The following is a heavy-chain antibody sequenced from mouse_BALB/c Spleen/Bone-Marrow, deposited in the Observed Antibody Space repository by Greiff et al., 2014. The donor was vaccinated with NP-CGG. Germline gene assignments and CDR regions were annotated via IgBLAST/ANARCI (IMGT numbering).Heavy chain of an antibody. D-gene: IGHD2-3*01. V-gene: IGHV14-3*02. CDR1: GFNIKDTY. J-gene: IGHJ1*01. Sequence: ESGAELVKPGASVKLSCTASGFNIKDTYMHWVKQRPEQGLEWIGRIDPANGNTKYDPKFQGKATITTDTSSNTAYLQLSSLTSEDTAVYYCARKDGYSSGRFDVWGAGTTVTVSS. CDR3: ARKDGYSSGRFDV. CDR2: IDPANGNT.